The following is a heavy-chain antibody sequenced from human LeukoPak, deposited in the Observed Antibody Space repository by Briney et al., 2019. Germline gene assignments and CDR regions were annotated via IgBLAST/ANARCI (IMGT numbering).Heavy chain of an antibody. V-gene: IGHV4-34*01. D-gene: IGHD1-26*01. J-gene: IGHJ4*02. CDR1: GGSFSGYY. CDR3: ARGGGSYFPDY. Sequence: SETLSLTCAVYGGSFSGYYWSWIRQPPGKGLEWIGEINHSGSTNYNPSLKSRVTISVDTSKNQFSLKLSFVTAADTAVYYRARGGGSYFPDYWGQGTLVTVSS. CDR2: INHSGST.